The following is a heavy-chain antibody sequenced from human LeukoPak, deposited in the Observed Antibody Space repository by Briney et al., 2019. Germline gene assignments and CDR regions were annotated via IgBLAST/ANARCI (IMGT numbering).Heavy chain of an antibody. CDR3: ARDLGYCSSTSCFLSIDY. CDR1: GFTFSSYA. Sequence: GGSLRLSCAASGFTFSSYAMHWVRQAPGKGLEWVAVISYDGSNKYYADSVKGRFTVSRDHSQNTLYLQMNSLRPEDTAVYYCARDLGYCSSTSCFLSIDYWGQGTLVTVFS. D-gene: IGHD2-2*01. V-gene: IGHV3-30*07. J-gene: IGHJ4*02. CDR2: ISYDGSNK.